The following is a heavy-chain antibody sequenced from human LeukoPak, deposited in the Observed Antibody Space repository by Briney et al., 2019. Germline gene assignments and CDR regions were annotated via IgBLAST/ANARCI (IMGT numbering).Heavy chain of an antibody. CDR1: GGSISSYY. D-gene: IGHD6-13*01. V-gene: IGHV4-59*08. J-gene: IGHJ5*02. Sequence: SETLSLTCTVSGGSISSYYWSWIRQPPGKGLEWIGYIYYSRSTNYNPSLKSRVTISVDTSKNQFSLKLSSVTAADTAVYYCASDIAAAGTGWFDPWGQGTLVTVSS. CDR2: IYYSRST. CDR3: ASDIAAAGTGWFDP.